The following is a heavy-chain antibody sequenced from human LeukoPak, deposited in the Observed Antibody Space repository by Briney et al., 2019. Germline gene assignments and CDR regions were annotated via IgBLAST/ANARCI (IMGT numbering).Heavy chain of an antibody. D-gene: IGHD1-26*01. CDR3: ARGLRSNDMGAFGY. CDR2: IYYSGTT. V-gene: IGHV4-59*01. J-gene: IGHJ4*02. Sequence: SETLSLTCTVSGGSITPYYWSWIRQPPGKGLEWIGYIYYSGTTNYNPSLKSRVTISVDTSKNQFSLKMSSVTAADTAVYYCARGLRSNDMGAFGYWGQGTLVTVSS. CDR1: GGSITPYY.